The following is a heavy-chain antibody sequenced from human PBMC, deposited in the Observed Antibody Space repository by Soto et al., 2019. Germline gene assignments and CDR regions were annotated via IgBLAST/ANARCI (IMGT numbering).Heavy chain of an antibody. Sequence: GSLRLSCAASGFTFSSYGMHWVRQAPGKGLEWVAVISYDGSNKYYADSVKGRFTISRDNSKNTLYLQMNSLRAEDTAVYYCATFRVAGTPFDYWGQGTLVTVSS. CDR3: ATFRVAGTPFDY. CDR1: GFTFSSYG. D-gene: IGHD6-19*01. CDR2: ISYDGSNK. J-gene: IGHJ4*02. V-gene: IGHV3-30*03.